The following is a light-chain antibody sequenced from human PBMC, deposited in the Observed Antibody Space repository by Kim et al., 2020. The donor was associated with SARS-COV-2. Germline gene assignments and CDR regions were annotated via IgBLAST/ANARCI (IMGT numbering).Light chain of an antibody. V-gene: IGLV3-1*01. CDR3: QAWDSLTYV. J-gene: IGLJ1*01. Sequence: SVFQGQTASITCSGDKLGDKYACWYQQKPGQSPVLVIYQDSKRPSGIPERFSGSNSGNTATLTISETQAMDEADYYCQAWDSLTYVFGTGTKVTGL. CDR1: KLGDKY. CDR2: QDS.